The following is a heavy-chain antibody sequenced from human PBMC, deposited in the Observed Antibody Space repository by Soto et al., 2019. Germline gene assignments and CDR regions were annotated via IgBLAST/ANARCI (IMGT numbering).Heavy chain of an antibody. D-gene: IGHD3-22*01. Sequence: GGSLRLSCAASGLTFSSYAMSWVRQAPGKGLEWVSAISGSGGSTYYADSVKGRFTISRDNSKNTLYLQMNSLRAEDTAVYYCARHDYYDSSGSSYYGMDVWGQGTTVTVSS. CDR3: ARHDYYDSSGSSYYGMDV. J-gene: IGHJ6*02. V-gene: IGHV3-23*01. CDR1: GLTFSSYA. CDR2: ISGSGGST.